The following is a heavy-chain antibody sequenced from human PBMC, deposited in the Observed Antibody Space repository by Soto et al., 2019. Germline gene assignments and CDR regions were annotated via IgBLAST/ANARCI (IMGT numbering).Heavy chain of an antibody. V-gene: IGHV4-30-4*08. CDR2: ISYSGST. Sequence: SETLSLTCTVSGGSLSSGVYYWSWVRQHPGKGLEWIGYISYSGSTYYNPSLKSRVTISVDTSKNQFSLKLSSVTAADTAVYYCASVYDSSGYPTLDYWGQGTLVTVSS. CDR1: GGSLSSGVYY. J-gene: IGHJ4*02. D-gene: IGHD3-22*01. CDR3: ASVYDSSGYPTLDY.